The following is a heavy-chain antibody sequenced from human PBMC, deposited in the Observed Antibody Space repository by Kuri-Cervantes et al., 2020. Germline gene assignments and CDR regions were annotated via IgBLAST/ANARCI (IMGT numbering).Heavy chain of an antibody. Sequence: ASVKVSCKASGYTFTSYYMHWVRQAPGQGLEWMGIINPSGGSTSYAQKFQGRVTMTRDTSTSTVYMELNSLRPEDTAVYFCAKSNGWEFDYYYYGMDVWGQGTTVTVSS. CDR1: GYTFTSYY. CDR3: AKSNGWEFDYYYYGMDV. J-gene: IGHJ6*02. V-gene: IGHV1-46*01. D-gene: IGHD1-26*01. CDR2: INPSGGST.